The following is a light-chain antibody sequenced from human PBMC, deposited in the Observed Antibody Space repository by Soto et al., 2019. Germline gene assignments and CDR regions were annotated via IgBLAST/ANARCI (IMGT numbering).Light chain of an antibody. CDR2: DVN. CDR1: TSDVGGSDF. J-gene: IGLJ1*01. CDR3: SSYAGSRNPYV. V-gene: IGLV2-8*01. Sequence: QSALTQPPSASGSPGQSVTISCTGTTSDVGGSDFVSWFQQHPGKAPKRLIYDVNNRPSGVPDRFSGSKSGNTAALTVSGLQDDDEADYYCSSYAGSRNPYVFGTGTKLTVL.